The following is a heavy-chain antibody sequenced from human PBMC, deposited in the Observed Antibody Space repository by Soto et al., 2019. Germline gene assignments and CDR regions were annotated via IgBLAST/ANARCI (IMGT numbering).Heavy chain of an antibody. J-gene: IGHJ3*02. CDR1: GFTFSAYS. V-gene: IGHV3-48*04. CDR2: IGSTGSVT. Sequence: EVQLVESGGALVQPGGSPRLSCAASGFTFSAYSMNWVRQAPGKGLEWVSFIGSTGSVTHYADSVMGRSTISRDNARNSLYLQMNSLRAEDTAVYHCARARPASGPEYAFDIWGQGTMVTVSS. CDR3: ARARPASGPEYAFDI.